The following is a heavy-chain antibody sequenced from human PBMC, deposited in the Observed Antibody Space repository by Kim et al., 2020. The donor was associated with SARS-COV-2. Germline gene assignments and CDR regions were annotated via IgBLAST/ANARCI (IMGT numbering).Heavy chain of an antibody. CDR3: ARPRSGSYYYYFDY. J-gene: IGHJ4*02. Sequence: ADSVKGRFTISRDNSKNTLYLQMNSLRAEDTAVYYCARPRSGSYYYYFDYWGQGTLVTVSS. D-gene: IGHD1-26*01. V-gene: IGHV3-30*01.